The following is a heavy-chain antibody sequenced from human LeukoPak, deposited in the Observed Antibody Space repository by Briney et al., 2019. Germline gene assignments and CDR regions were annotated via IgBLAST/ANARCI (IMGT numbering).Heavy chain of an antibody. Sequence: PGGSLRLSCVASGFTFSSFAIHWVRQAPDKGLEWVAVISYDGSNKYYADSVKGRFTISRDNSKNTLYLQMNSLRVEDTAIYYCATLDYYDNSGYIDVFDMWGQGTLVTVSS. CDR3: ATLDYYDNSGYIDVFDM. CDR1: GFTFSSFA. V-gene: IGHV3-30-3*01. D-gene: IGHD3-22*01. CDR2: ISYDGSNK. J-gene: IGHJ3*02.